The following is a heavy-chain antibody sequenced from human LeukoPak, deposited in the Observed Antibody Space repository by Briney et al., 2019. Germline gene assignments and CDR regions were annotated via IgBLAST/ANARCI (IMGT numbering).Heavy chain of an antibody. J-gene: IGHJ4*02. CDR2: IKSKADGGTT. CDR1: GFTFSNAW. CDR3: TTDRRRYHDSSGYYYEDY. Sequence: GGSLRLSCAASGFTFSNAWMSWVRQAPGKGLEWVGLIKSKADGGTTDYAAPVKGRFTISRDDSKNTLYLQMNSLKTEDTAVYYCTTDRRRYHDSSGYYYEDYWGQGTLVTVSS. V-gene: IGHV3-15*01. D-gene: IGHD3-22*01.